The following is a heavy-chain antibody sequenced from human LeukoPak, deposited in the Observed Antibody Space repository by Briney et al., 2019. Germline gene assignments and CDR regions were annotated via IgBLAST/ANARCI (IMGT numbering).Heavy chain of an antibody. V-gene: IGHV3-30*03. CDR1: GFTFNNYG. J-gene: IGHJ3*02. D-gene: IGHD6-19*01. CDR3: ARVSGVAAAPGAFDI. Sequence: PGKSLRLSCAASGFTFNNYGMHWVRQAPGKGLEWVAVISYDGGTKYYADSMRGRFTISRDNSKNTLYLQMDSLRVEDTAVYYCARVSGVAAAPGAFDIWGQGTILTIS. CDR2: ISYDGGTK.